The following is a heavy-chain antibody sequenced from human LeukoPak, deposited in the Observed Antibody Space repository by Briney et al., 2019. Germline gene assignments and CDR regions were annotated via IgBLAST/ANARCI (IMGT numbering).Heavy chain of an antibody. J-gene: IGHJ6*03. CDR3: ARRVVSEEDYYYYYYMDV. D-gene: IGHD2-2*01. CDR1: GGSISSSSYY. CDR2: IYYSGST. V-gene: IGHV4-61*05. Sequence: PSETLSLTCTVSGGSISSSSYYWGWIRQPPGKGLEWIGYIYYSGSTNYNPSLKSRVTISVDTSKNQFSLKLSSVTAADTAVYYCARRVVSEEDYYYYYYMDVWGKGTTVTVSS.